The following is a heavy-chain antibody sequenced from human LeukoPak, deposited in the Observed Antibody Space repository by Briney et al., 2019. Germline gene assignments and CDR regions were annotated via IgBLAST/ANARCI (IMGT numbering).Heavy chain of an antibody. J-gene: IGHJ4*02. V-gene: IGHV5-10-1*01. CDR3: ARQGGVALLDY. Sequence: GESLKISCQGSGYRFTSYWISWVRQMPGKGLEWMGRIDPSDSYTNYSPSFEGHVTISADKSISTAYLQWSSLKASDTAMYYCARQGGVALLDYWGQGTLVTVSS. D-gene: IGHD3-3*01. CDR2: IDPSDSYT. CDR1: GYRFTSYW.